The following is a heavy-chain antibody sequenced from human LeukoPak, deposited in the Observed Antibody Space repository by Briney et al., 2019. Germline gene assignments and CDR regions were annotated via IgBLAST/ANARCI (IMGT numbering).Heavy chain of an antibody. J-gene: IGHJ5*02. Sequence: SVKGSCEASGGTFSSDAISWVRQAPGQGLEWMGRIIPIFGTANYAQKFQGRVTITTGESTSTAYMELSSLRSEDTAVYYCARAPHPIVANRGVYWFDPWGQGTLVTVSS. V-gene: IGHV1-69*05. CDR3: ARAPHPIVANRGVYWFDP. CDR1: GGTFSSDA. D-gene: IGHD5-12*01. CDR2: IIPIFGTA.